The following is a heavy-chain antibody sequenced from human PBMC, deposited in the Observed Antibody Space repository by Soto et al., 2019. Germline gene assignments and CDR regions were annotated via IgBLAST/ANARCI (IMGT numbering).Heavy chain of an antibody. D-gene: IGHD3-10*01. CDR2: IYYSGST. CDR3: ARVRTYYYGSGRYYYGMDV. CDR1: GGSISSGDYY. V-gene: IGHV4-30-4*01. Sequence: SETLSLTCTVSGGSISSGDYYWSWIRQPPGKGMEWIGYIYYSGSTYYNPSLKSRVTISVDTSKNQFSLKLNSVTAADTAVYYCARVRTYYYGSGRYYYGMDVWGQGTTVTVSS. J-gene: IGHJ6*02.